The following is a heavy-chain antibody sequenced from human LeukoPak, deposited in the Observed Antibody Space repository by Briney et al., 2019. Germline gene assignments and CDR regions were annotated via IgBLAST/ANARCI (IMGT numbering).Heavy chain of an antibody. V-gene: IGHV1-2*02. CDR1: GYTFTGYY. CDR2: INPNSGGT. CDR3: ARVRRGYSYGLADY. Sequence: ASVKVSCKASGYTFTGYYMHWVRQAPGQGLEWMGWINPNSGGTNYAQKFQGRVTMTRDTSISTAYMELSRLRSDDAAVYYCARVRRGYSYGLADYWGQGTLVTVSS. D-gene: IGHD5-18*01. J-gene: IGHJ4*02.